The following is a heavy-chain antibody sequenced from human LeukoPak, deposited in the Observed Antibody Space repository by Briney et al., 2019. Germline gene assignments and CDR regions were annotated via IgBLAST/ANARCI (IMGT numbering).Heavy chain of an antibody. CDR2: IYSGGTI. CDR1: GFSQRTNY. V-gene: IGHV3-53*01. CDR3: VRAVHHLFYSDSSGYFGDSFAV. Sequence: PGGSLRLSCAASGFSQRTNYMSCLRQAPGKGLEWVSVIYSGGTIRYADSVKGRFTISRDNSRDTLHLQMNSLGVDDTSVYYCVRAVHHLFYSDSSGYFGDSFAVWGQGTVVTVSS. J-gene: IGHJ3*01. D-gene: IGHD3-22*01.